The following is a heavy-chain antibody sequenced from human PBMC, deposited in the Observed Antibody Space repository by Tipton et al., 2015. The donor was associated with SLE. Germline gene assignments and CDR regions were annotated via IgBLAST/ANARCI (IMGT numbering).Heavy chain of an antibody. V-gene: IGHV4-61*08. CDR1: GGSVSSGDNY. CDR3: AREHVGSSPGGFDY. D-gene: IGHD6-6*01. Sequence: TLSLTCTVSGGSVSSGDNYWSWIRQHPGKGLEWIGEINHSGSTSYNPSLKSRVTISVDTSKNQVSLKLSSVTAADTAVYYCAREHVGSSPGGFDYWIQGTLVTVSS. CDR2: INHSGST. J-gene: IGHJ4*02.